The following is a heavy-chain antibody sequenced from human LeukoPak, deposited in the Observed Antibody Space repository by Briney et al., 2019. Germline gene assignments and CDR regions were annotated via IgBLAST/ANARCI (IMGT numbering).Heavy chain of an antibody. D-gene: IGHD3-22*01. CDR3: AREGYYDSSGYYPIDY. J-gene: IGHJ4*02. V-gene: IGHV1-46*01. CDR2: INPSGGST. Sequence: ASVKVSCKASGYTFTSYYMHWVRQAPGQGLEWMGIINPSGGSTSYAQKFQGRVTMTRDTSTSTVYMELSSLRSEDTAVYYCAREGYYDSSGYYPIDYWGQGTLVTVSS. CDR1: GYTFTSYY.